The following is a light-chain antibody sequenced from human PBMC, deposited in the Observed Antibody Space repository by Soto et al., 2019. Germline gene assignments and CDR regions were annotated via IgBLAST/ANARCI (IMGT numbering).Light chain of an antibody. CDR2: GAS. CDR1: QSISTY. Sequence: DIQMTQSPSSLSASVGDRVTITCRASQSISTYLNWYQQIPGKAPKPLIYGASNLQTAVPSRFSGSGSGTNFTLTISSLPPEDFATYYCQQGYKYPTFDQGTKVEVE. CDR3: QQGYKYPT. V-gene: IGKV1-39*01. J-gene: IGKJ1*01.